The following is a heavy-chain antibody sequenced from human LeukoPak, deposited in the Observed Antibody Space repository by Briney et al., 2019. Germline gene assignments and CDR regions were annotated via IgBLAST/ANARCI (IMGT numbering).Heavy chain of an antibody. D-gene: IGHD1-26*01. J-gene: IGHJ6*02. V-gene: IGHV4-59*01. Sequence: SETLSLTCTVSSGSISTYYWSWIRQPPGKGLECIGYISYIGSTNYNPSLKSRVTISVDTSKNQFSLKLSSVTAADTAVYYCARGGSVDYYYYYGMDVWGQGTTVTVSS. CDR3: ARGGSVDYYYYYGMDV. CDR1: SGSISTYY. CDR2: ISYIGST.